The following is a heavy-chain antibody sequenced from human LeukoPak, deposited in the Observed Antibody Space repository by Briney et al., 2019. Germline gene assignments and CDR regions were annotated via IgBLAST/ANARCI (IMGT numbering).Heavy chain of an antibody. CDR1: GFTFSSYG. Sequence: GGSLRLSCAASGFTFSSYGMHWVRQAPGKGLEWVTFIRYDGSIKYYADSVKGRFTISRDNSKNTLYLQMNSLRAEDTAVYYCAKDLTRSRLWTTKSTGFDYWGQGTLVTVSS. CDR3: AKDLTRSRLWTTKSTGFDY. CDR2: IRYDGSIK. V-gene: IGHV3-30*02. D-gene: IGHD2-21*01. J-gene: IGHJ4*02.